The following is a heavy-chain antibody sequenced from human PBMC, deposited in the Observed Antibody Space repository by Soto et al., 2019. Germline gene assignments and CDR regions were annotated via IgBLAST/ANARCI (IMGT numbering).Heavy chain of an antibody. CDR3: ARIGQQWLVRSWWFDP. CDR1: VGSISSSSYY. V-gene: IGHV4-39*01. D-gene: IGHD6-19*01. Sequence: SETLYLTCTVSVGSISSSSYYWGWIRQPPGKGLEWIGSIYYSGSTYYNPSLKSRVTISVDTSKNQFSLKLSSVTAADTAVYYCARIGQQWLVRSWWFDPWRQATLVSVSS. CDR2: IYYSGST. J-gene: IGHJ5*02.